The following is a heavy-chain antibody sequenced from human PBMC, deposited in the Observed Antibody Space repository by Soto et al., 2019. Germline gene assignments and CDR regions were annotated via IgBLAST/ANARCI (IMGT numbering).Heavy chain of an antibody. V-gene: IGHV3-30*18. CDR1: GFTFSSYD. Sequence: QVQLVESGGGVVQPGRSLRLSCAASGFTFSSYDMHWVRQAPGKGLEWVALISSDGSNKYYADSVKGRFTISRDNSKNTLYLQMNSLRAEDTAVYYCAKGAGGEWGGYYGMDVWGQGTTVTVSS. CDR3: AKGAGGEWGGYYGMDV. CDR2: ISSDGSNK. D-gene: IGHD1-26*01. J-gene: IGHJ6*02.